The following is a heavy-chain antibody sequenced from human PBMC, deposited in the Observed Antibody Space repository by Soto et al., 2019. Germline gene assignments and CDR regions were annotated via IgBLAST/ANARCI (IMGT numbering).Heavy chain of an antibody. Sequence: PSETLSLTCAVYGGSFSGYFWSWIRQPPGKGLEWIGEIFHGGSTNYSPSLKSRVTISEDASKNQFSLKLNSVTAADTAIYFCASRQQQVALVEYWGQGTLVTVSS. CDR2: IFHGGST. J-gene: IGHJ4*02. CDR3: ASRQQQVALVEY. CDR1: GGSFSGYF. D-gene: IGHD5-12*01. V-gene: IGHV4-34*12.